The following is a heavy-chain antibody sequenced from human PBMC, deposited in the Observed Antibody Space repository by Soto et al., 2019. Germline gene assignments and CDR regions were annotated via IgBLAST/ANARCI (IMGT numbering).Heavy chain of an antibody. CDR2: INAGKGDT. CDR3: ANLWFGEVNDY. CDR1: GYIFINYA. D-gene: IGHD3-10*01. Sequence: GASVKVSCKASGYIFINYAIHWVRQAPGQRLEWMGWINAGKGDTIYSQKFQDRITINRDTSASTAYMELGRLRPEDMAVYYCANLWFGEVNDYWGQGTLVTVSS. V-gene: IGHV1-3*01. J-gene: IGHJ4*02.